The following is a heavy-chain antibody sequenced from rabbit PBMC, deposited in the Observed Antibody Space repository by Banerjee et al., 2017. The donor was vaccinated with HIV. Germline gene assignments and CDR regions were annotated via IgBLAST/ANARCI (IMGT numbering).Heavy chain of an antibody. CDR3: ARNPAGYGGYTYIGHFNL. V-gene: IGHV1S45*01. CDR1: GFSFSNGYV. Sequence: QEQLEESGGDLVKPEGSLTLTCTASGFSFSNGYVMCWVRQAPGKGLEWIACINTSSGNTVYASWAKGRFTISKTSSTTVTLQMTSLTAADTATYFCARNPAGYGGYTYIGHFNLWGPGTLVTVS. D-gene: IGHD6-1*01. CDR2: INTSSGNT. J-gene: IGHJ4*01.